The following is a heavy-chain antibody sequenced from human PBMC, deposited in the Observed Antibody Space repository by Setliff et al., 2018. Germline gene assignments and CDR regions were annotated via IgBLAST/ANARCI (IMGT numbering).Heavy chain of an antibody. CDR1: GGSFSTYY. CDR3: ARVDDSSGYHDY. V-gene: IGHV4-34*01. D-gene: IGHD3-22*01. Sequence: SETLSLTCAVYGGSFSTYYWIWIRQPPGKGLEWIGEINHSGSTNYNPSLKSRVTISVDTSKNQFSLKLSSVTAADTAVYYCARVDDSSGYHDYWGQGTLVTVSS. CDR2: INHSGST. J-gene: IGHJ4*02.